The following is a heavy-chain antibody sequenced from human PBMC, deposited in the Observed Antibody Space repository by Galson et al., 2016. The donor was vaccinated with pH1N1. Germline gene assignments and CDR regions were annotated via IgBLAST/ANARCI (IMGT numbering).Heavy chain of an antibody. CDR1: GYTFTTYG. Sequence: SVKVSCKASGYTFTTYGISWVRQAPGQGLEWMGWISAYNGNTYYAQKLQGRVTMTTDTSTSTAYMELRSLRSDDTTVYYGAGFRWFAELFGYWGQGTLVTVSS. CDR2: ISAYNGNT. CDR3: AGFRWFAELFGY. D-gene: IGHD3-10*01. V-gene: IGHV1-18*01. J-gene: IGHJ4*02.